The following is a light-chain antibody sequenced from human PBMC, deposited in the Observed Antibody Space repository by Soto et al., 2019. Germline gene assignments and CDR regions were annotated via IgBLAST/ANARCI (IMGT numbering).Light chain of an antibody. CDR2: WAS. CDR3: QQYSNPPWT. Sequence: DIVMTESPDSLALWLGERATISCKSSQSLLYRYNNKNYLAWYQQKPGQSPKLLLYWASTRESGVPDRFSGSGSGTDFTLSISSLQAEDVAVYFCQQYSNPPWTFGQGTKVDIK. CDR1: QSLLYRYNNKNY. V-gene: IGKV4-1*01. J-gene: IGKJ1*01.